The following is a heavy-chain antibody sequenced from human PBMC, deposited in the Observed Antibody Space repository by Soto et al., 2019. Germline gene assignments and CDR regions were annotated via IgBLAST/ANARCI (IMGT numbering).Heavy chain of an antibody. D-gene: IGHD6-13*01. Sequence: QVQLQESGPGLVKPSETLSLTCTVSGGSISSYYWSWIRQPAGKGLEWIGRIYTSGSTNYNPSLKSRVTMSVATSKNQFTLKLSSVTAADTAVYYCARGIAAAGTEAFDIWGQGTMVTVSS. V-gene: IGHV4-4*07. J-gene: IGHJ3*02. CDR2: IYTSGST. CDR3: ARGIAAAGTEAFDI. CDR1: GGSISSYY.